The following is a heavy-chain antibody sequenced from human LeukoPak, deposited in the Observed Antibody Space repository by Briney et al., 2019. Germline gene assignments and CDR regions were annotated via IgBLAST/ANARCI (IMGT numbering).Heavy chain of an antibody. CDR2: TSDSGGRT. CDR1: GITLSNYG. CDR3: AKRGVVIRVILVGFHKEAYYFES. V-gene: IGHV3-23*01. Sequence: GGSLRLSCAVSGITLSNYGMNWVRQAPGKGLEWVAGTSDSGGRTNYADSVKGRFTSSSDNPKNKLYLQMNSLRAEGTAVYYCAKRGVVIRVILVGFHKEAYYFESWGQGALVTVSS. D-gene: IGHD3/OR15-3a*01. J-gene: IGHJ4*02.